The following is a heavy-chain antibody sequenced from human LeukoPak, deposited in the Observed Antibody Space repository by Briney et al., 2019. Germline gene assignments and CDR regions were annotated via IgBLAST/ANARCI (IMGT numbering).Heavy chain of an antibody. Sequence: GGSLRLSCAASGFTFSSYAMSWVRQAPGKGLEWVSLISGASTSTYYADSVKGRFTISRDNFKNTLYLQMNSLRAEDTAVYYCAKDRDDYVWGSYLGAFDIWGQGTMVTVSS. CDR3: AKDRDDYVWGSYLGAFDI. CDR2: ISGASTST. J-gene: IGHJ3*02. V-gene: IGHV3-23*01. D-gene: IGHD3-16*01. CDR1: GFTFSSYA.